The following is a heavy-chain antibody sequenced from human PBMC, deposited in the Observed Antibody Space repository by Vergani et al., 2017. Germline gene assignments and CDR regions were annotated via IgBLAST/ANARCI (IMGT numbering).Heavy chain of an antibody. Sequence: QVQLQESGPGLVKPSETLFLTCTVSGGSMSSYYWSWIRQPPGKRLEWIVSIYYSGSTNYNPSLKSRLTISLDTSMNQFSLKLSSVTAADSALYYCVSYRSSAGPVLRWGQGTLVTVSA. CDR3: VSYRSSAGPVLR. CDR2: IYYSGST. J-gene: IGHJ4*02. V-gene: IGHV4-59*01. D-gene: IGHD6-6*01. CDR1: GGSMSSYY.